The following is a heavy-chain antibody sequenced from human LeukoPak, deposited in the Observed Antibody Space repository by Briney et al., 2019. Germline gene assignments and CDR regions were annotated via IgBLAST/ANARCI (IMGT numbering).Heavy chain of an antibody. CDR3: ATDPVPASNHFDS. D-gene: IGHD4-17*01. Sequence: GGSLRLSCAASGFTFSSYSMNWVRQAPGKGLEWVSYISSSSDAMYYADSVKGRFTISRDNAKKSLYLQMNNLRVEDTAVYYCATDPVPASNHFDSWGQGTLVTVSS. CDR1: GFTFSSYS. J-gene: IGHJ4*02. CDR2: ISSSSDAM. V-gene: IGHV3-48*04.